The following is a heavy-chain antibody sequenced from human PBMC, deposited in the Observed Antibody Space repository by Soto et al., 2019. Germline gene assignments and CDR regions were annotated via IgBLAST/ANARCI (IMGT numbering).Heavy chain of an antibody. D-gene: IGHD3-10*01. J-gene: IGHJ4*02. CDR1: GGSFSGYY. V-gene: IGHV4-34*01. CDR3: ARLRFGTKDFDY. CDR2: INHSGNT. Sequence: TWETLSLTCGVYGGSFSGYYWSWIRQPPGKGLEWIGEINHSGNTNYNPSLKSRVTISVDTSKNQFSLNLSSVTAADTAVYYCARLRFGTKDFDYWGQGTLVTVSS.